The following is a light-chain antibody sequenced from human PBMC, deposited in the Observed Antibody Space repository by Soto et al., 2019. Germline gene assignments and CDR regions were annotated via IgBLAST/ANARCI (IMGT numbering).Light chain of an antibody. CDR1: QYISTY. Sequence: DIQMTQSPSSLSASVGDSLTITCRASQYISTYLNWYQQKPVKAPKLLIYVASNLQSGVPSRFSGSGSGTDFPLTISSLQPEDIATYYCQESYSTSFGQGTKVDIK. V-gene: IGKV1-39*01. J-gene: IGKJ1*01. CDR3: QESYSTS. CDR2: VAS.